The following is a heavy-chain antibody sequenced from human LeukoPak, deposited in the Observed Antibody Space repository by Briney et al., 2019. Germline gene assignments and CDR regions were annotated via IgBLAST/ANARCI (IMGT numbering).Heavy chain of an antibody. J-gene: IGHJ3*02. CDR2: IYPADSDT. V-gene: IGHV5-51*01. CDR1: GYTFTSYW. D-gene: IGHD3-10*01. CDR3: ARSMIRGSSGAFDI. Sequence: GESLKISCEGSGYTFTSYWIGWVRQMPGKGLEWMGIIYPADSDTRYSPSFQGQVTISADESTSTAYLQWSSLKASDTAMYYCARSMIRGSSGAFDIWGQGTMVTVSS.